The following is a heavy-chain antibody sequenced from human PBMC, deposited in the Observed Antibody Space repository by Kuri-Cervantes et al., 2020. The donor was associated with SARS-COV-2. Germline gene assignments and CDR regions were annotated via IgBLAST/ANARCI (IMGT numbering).Heavy chain of an antibody. CDR1: GFTFSSYW. CDR2: IKQDGSEK. CDR3: ATGVRGYSYGPDY. Sequence: GESLKISCAASGFTFSSYWMSWVRQAPGKGLEWVANIKQDGSEKYCVDSVKGRFTISRDNAKNSLYLQMNSLRAEDTAVYYCATGVRGYSYGPDYWGQGTLVTVSS. J-gene: IGHJ4*02. D-gene: IGHD5-18*01. V-gene: IGHV3-7*05.